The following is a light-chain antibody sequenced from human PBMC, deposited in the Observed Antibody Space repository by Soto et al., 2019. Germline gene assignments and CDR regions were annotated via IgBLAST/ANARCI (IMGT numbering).Light chain of an antibody. J-gene: IGLJ2*01. CDR2: YDS. CDR3: QVWDSSSDHVV. V-gene: IGLV3-21*04. Sequence: SYELTQPPSVSVAPGKTARITCGGNNIGSKSGHWYQQKPGQAPVLVIYYDSDRPSGIPERFSGSNSGNTATLTISRVEAGDEADYYFQVWDSSSDHVVFGGGTKLTVL. CDR1: NIGSKS.